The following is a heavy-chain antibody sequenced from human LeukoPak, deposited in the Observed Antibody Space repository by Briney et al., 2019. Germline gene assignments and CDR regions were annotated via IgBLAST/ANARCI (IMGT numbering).Heavy chain of an antibody. Sequence: ASVRASCKASGYTFTGYYMHWVRQAPGQGLEWMGWINPNSGGTNYAQKFQGRVTMTRDTSISTAYMELSRLRSDDTAVYYCARTMVREGNRFDPWGQGTLVTVSS. V-gene: IGHV1-2*02. D-gene: IGHD3-10*01. CDR2: INPNSGGT. J-gene: IGHJ5*02. CDR3: ARTMVREGNRFDP. CDR1: GYTFTGYY.